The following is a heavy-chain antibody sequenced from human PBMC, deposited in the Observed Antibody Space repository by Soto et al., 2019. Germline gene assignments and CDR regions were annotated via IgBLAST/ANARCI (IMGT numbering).Heavy chain of an antibody. CDR1: GFTFSDYF. CDR3: VRDSARIVVVPRVDGDNWLDP. D-gene: IGHD2-2*01. Sequence: GGSLRLSCAASGFTFSDYFMSWIRQAPGKGLEWVSFISGSSDNIKYADSVKGRFTISRDNAKISLYLQMNSLRAEDTAVYYCVRDSARIVVVPRVDGDNWLDPWGQGTLVTVSS. CDR2: ISGSSDNI. V-gene: IGHV3-11*06. J-gene: IGHJ5*02.